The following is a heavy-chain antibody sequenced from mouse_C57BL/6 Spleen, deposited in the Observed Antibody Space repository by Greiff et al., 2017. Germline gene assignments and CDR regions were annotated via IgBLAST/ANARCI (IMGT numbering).Heavy chain of an antibody. CDR1: GYTFTDYN. CDR2: INPNNGGT. Sequence: EVQLQQSGPELVKPGASVKIPCKASGYTFTDYNMDWVKQSHGKSLEWIGDINPNNGGTIYNQKFKGQATLTVDKSSSTAYMELRSLTSEDTAVYYCARRESFYYYAMDYWGQGTSVTVSS. CDR3: ARRESFYYYAMDY. V-gene: IGHV1-18*01. J-gene: IGHJ4*01.